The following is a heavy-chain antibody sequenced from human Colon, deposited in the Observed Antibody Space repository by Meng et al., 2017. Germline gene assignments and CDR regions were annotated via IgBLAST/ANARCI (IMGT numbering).Heavy chain of an antibody. V-gene: IGHV4-34*01. J-gene: IGHJ4*01. CDR1: GGSFSGYY. Sequence: PTDTRVLPGPVSGGSFSGYYWISTPQPPKKGLERIGENNHSGSTNSNPSLKSRVTISVDTSKHQFSLKLSSVTAADTAVYYCARGLFDYWGQGTLVTVSS. CDR2: NNHSGST. CDR3: ARGLFDY.